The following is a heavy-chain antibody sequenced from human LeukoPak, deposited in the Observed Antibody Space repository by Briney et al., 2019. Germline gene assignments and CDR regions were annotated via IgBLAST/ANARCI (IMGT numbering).Heavy chain of an antibody. J-gene: IGHJ5*02. V-gene: IGHV3-33*01. D-gene: IGHD2-2*02. CDR2: IWFDGSNK. CDR1: GFTFSSYG. CDR3: ARAGDCSSTSCYISNWFDP. Sequence: GRSLRLSCAASGFTFSSYGMHWVRQAPGKGLEWVAVIWFDGSNKYYADSVKGRFTISRDNSKNTLYLQMNSLRAEDTAVYYCARAGDCSSTSCYISNWFDPWGQGTLVTVSS.